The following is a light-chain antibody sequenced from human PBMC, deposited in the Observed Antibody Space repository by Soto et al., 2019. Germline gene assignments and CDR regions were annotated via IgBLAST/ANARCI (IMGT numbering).Light chain of an antibody. Sequence: EIVLTQSPDTLSLSPGERATLYCRASQSVSSSYLAWYQQKPGQAPRLLIYGASSRATGLPDRFSGSGSGTDFTLTISRLEPEDFAVYYCQQYGSSPGTFGQGTKVDIK. CDR2: GAS. CDR1: QSVSSSY. V-gene: IGKV3-20*01. CDR3: QQYGSSPGT. J-gene: IGKJ1*01.